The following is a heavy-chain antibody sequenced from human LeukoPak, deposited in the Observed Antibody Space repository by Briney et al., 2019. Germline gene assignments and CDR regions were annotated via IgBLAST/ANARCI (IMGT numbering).Heavy chain of an antibody. V-gene: IGHV3-23*01. Sequence: GGSLRLSCAASGFTFSSYAMNWVRQAPGKGLEWVSSISGSGARTDYADSVKGRFTISRDSSMNALYLQLNTLRDEDTALYYCAKGPSSGPPYYFDYWGQGTLVTVSS. CDR2: ISGSGART. CDR3: AKGPSSGPPYYFDY. J-gene: IGHJ4*02. CDR1: GFTFSSYA. D-gene: IGHD5-12*01.